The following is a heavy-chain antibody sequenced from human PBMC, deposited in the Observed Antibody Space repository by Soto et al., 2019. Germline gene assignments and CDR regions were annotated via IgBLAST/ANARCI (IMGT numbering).Heavy chain of an antibody. CDR2: ISSSGTTI. J-gene: IGHJ4*02. V-gene: IGHV3-11*01. CDR1: GFTFSDYY. D-gene: IGHD2-2*02. Sequence: HVQLVESGGGLVKPGGSLRLSCAASGFTFSDYYLSWIRQAPGKGLEWVSYISSSGTTIYYADSVKGRFTISRDNAKSSLYLQMNSLRAEDTAVYYCARDRVTKYTPDRYYWGQGTLVTVSS. CDR3: ARDRVTKYTPDRYY.